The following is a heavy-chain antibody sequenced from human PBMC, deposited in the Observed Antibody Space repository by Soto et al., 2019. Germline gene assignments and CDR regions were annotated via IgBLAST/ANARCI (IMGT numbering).Heavy chain of an antibody. CDR1: GGSFSGYY. J-gene: IGHJ4*02. V-gene: IGHV4-34*01. CDR3: ARVLEYAAARLSIDY. Sequence: PSETLSLTCAVYGGSFSGYYWSWIRQPPGKGLEWIGEINHSGSTNYNPSLKSRVTISVDTSKNQFSLKLSSVTAADTAVYYCARVLEYAAARLSIDYWGQGTLVTVSS. CDR2: INHSGST. D-gene: IGHD6-13*01.